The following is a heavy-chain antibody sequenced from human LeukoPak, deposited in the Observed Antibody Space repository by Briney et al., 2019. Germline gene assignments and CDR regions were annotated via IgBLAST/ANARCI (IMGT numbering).Heavy chain of an antibody. CDR1: GFTLSSYA. Sequence: PGGSLRLSCAASGFTLSSYAMSWVRQAPGKGLEWVSAISGSGGSTYYADSVKGRFTISRDNSKNTLYLQMNSLRAEDTAVYYCARGRTDDYGDCFDYWGQGTLVTVSS. J-gene: IGHJ4*02. CDR3: ARGRTDDYGDCFDY. V-gene: IGHV3-23*01. CDR2: ISGSGGST. D-gene: IGHD4-17*01.